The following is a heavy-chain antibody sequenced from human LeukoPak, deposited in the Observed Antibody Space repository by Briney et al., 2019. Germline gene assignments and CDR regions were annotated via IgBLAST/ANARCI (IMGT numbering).Heavy chain of an antibody. V-gene: IGHV4-59*01. CDR1: GGSISNYY. CDR2: ILSSGST. CDR3: AREGNYDILTGLDAFDI. D-gene: IGHD3-9*01. Sequence: SETLSLTCTVSGGSISNYYWNWIRQPPGKGLEWIGYILSSGSTHHNPSLTSRISLSVDTSKNQFSLKLSSVTAADTAVYYCAREGNYDILTGLDAFDIWGQGTMVTVSS. J-gene: IGHJ3*02.